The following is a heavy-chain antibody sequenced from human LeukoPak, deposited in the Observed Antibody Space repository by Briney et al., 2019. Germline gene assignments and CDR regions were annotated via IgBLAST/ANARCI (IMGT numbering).Heavy chain of an antibody. V-gene: IGHV1-46*01. CDR1: GYTFTSYY. CDR3: AGVSGSYPSTYYYYYYMDV. CDR2: INPSGGST. D-gene: IGHD3-16*02. J-gene: IGHJ6*03. Sequence: ASVKVSCKASGYTFTSYYMHWVRQAPGQGLEWMGIINPSGGSTSYAQKFQGRITMTRDTSTSTVYMELSSLRSEDTAVYYCAGVSGSYPSTYYYYYYMDVWGKGTTVTVSS.